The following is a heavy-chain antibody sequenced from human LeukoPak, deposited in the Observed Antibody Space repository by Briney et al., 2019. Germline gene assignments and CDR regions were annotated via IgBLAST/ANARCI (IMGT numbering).Heavy chain of an antibody. CDR1: GYTLTGYY. J-gene: IGHJ3*02. V-gene: IGHV1-2*02. Sequence: GASVKVSCTASGYTLTGYYMHWVRQAPGQGLEWMGWINPNSGGTNYAQKFQGRVTMTRDTSISTAYMELSRLRSDDTAVYYCARDLTTYYYDSSGYYYAFDIWGQGTMVTVSS. D-gene: IGHD3-22*01. CDR2: INPNSGGT. CDR3: ARDLTTYYYDSSGYYYAFDI.